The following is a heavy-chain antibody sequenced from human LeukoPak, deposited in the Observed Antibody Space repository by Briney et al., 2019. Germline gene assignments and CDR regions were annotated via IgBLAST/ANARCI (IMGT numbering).Heavy chain of an antibody. D-gene: IGHD6-13*01. CDR2: ISWNSGSI. V-gene: IGHV3-9*01. J-gene: IGHJ6*02. Sequence: GGSLRLSCSASGFTFDDYAMHWVRQAPGKGLEWVSGISWNSGSIGYADSVKGRFTISRDNAKNSLYLQMNSLRAEDTALYYCAKDTKDPLYSSSWYYGMDVWGQGTTVTVSS. CDR3: AKDTKDPLYSSSWYYGMDV. CDR1: GFTFDDYA.